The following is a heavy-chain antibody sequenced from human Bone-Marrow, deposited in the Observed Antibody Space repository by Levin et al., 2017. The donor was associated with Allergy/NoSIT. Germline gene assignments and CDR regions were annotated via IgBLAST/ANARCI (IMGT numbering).Heavy chain of an antibody. CDR1: GFTFSSYA. V-gene: IGHV3-23*01. Sequence: GESLKISCAASGFTFSSYAMSWVRQAPGKGLEWVSAISGSGGSTYYADSVKGRFTISRDNSKNTLYLQMNSLRAEDTAVYYCAKDSGYPVRFLAPWGQGTLVTVSS. J-gene: IGHJ5*02. CDR2: ISGSGGST. D-gene: IGHD3-22*01. CDR3: AKDSGYPVRFLAP.